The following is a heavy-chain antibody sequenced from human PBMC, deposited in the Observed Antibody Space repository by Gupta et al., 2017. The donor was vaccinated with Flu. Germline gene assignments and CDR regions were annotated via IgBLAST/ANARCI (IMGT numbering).Heavy chain of an antibody. CDR1: GLTFSSYA. Sequence: EVQLGESGGGLVRPGGCLRLACSASGLTFSSYAMDWVRQAPGKGLEYVSAISSNGVSTYYADSVKGRFTISRDNSKNTLYLQMSSLRAEDTSVYYCVKDPVYGGSGQEWGQGTLVTVSS. V-gene: IGHV3-64D*06. J-gene: IGHJ4*02. CDR2: ISSNGVST. D-gene: IGHD6-19*01. CDR3: VKDPVYGGSGQE.